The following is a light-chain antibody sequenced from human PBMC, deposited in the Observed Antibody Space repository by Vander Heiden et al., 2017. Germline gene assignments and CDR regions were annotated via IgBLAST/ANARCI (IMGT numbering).Light chain of an antibody. CDR3: YSTDSSGDHGV. Sequence: SYELKQPPPVSVSPGQTARITCSGDALPKKYSYWYQQKSGQAPVVVIYEDRKRPSAIPERFSGSRSGTMATLTISGAQVEDEADYYCYSTDSSGDHGVFGGGTKLTVL. J-gene: IGLJ3*02. CDR1: ALPKKY. V-gene: IGLV3-10*01. CDR2: EDR.